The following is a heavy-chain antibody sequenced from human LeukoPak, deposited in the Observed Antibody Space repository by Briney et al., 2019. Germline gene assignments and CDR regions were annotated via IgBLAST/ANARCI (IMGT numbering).Heavy chain of an antibody. CDR1: GGSISSGGY. CDR3: TRHGSYSHGF. J-gene: IGHJ4*02. D-gene: IGHD3-10*01. CDR2: IYISGST. V-gene: IGHV4-4*02. Sequence: SGTLSLTCAVSGGSISSGGYWSWVRQPPGKGLEWIGQIYISGSTNYNPSLDSRVTMSLDKSRNQLSLRLKSMTAADTAVYYCTRHGSYSHGFWDQGALVTVAS.